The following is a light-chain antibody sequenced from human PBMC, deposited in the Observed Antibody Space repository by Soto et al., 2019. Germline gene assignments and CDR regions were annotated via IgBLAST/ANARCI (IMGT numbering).Light chain of an antibody. CDR1: QNIHSF. Sequence: DIQMTQSPSSLAASVGERVTITCRARQNIHSFLNWYQQKPGKAPQVLIYGGSALQSGVPSRFGGSGSGTDFTLTISSLQPESFASYFCQQSYNIPFTFGPGPRVDI. CDR3: QQSYNIPFT. V-gene: IGKV1-39*01. J-gene: IGKJ3*01. CDR2: GGS.